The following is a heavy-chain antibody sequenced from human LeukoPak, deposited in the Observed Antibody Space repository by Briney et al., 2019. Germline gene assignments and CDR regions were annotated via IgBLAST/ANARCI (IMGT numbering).Heavy chain of an antibody. J-gene: IGHJ3*02. CDR3: AKVPSSSRYDASDI. D-gene: IGHD6-13*01. CDR2: IWYDGSNH. Sequence: GGSLRLSCEASGFSLSSYGMHWVRQAPGKGLEWVAVIWYDGSNHYYLDSVRGRFTISRGNSKNTLYLQMNSLRAEDTGVYYCAKVPSSSRYDASDIWGQGTMVTVSS. CDR1: GFSLSSYG. V-gene: IGHV3-30*02.